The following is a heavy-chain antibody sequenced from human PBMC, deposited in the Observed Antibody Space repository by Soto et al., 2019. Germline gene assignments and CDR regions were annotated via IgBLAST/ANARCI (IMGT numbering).Heavy chain of an antibody. CDR1: GLTFSGYG. V-gene: IGHV3-23*01. D-gene: IGHD4-4*01. CDR3: LTRSRGLQSSPPRLDS. J-gene: IGHJ4*02. Sequence: EVQLLESGGGLVQPGGSLRLSCAASGLTFSGYGMSWVRQDPGTGLEWVSAISGSGSTTYYADSVKGRFTISRDDSKNILFLQMNSLRAEDTAVYYCLTRSRGLQSSPPRLDSWGQGTLVTVSS. CDR2: ISGSGSTT.